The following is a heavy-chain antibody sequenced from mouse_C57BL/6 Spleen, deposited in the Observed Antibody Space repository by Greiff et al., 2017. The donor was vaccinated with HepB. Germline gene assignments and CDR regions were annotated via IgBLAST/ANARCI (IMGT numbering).Heavy chain of an antibody. V-gene: IGHV5-4*03. J-gene: IGHJ1*03. CDR1: GFTFSSYA. CDR2: ISDGGSYT. Sequence: DVKLVESGGGLVKPGGSLKLSCAASGFTFSSYAMSWVRQTPEKRLEWVATISDGGSYTYYPDNVKGRFTISRDNANNNLYLQMSHLKSEDTAMYYCARGSSDGYYWYFDVWGTGTTVTVSS. CDR3: ARGSSDGYYWYFDV. D-gene: IGHD2-3*01.